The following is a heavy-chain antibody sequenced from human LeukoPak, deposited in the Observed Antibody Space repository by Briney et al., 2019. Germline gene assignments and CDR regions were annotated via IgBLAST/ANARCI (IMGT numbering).Heavy chain of an antibody. V-gene: IGHV3-74*01. CDR3: ATAEPSR. CDR2: INSDGSSS. CDR1: GCNPSSYW. Sequence: GGSLRLSCAASGCNPSSYWMHWVRQAPGKGLVWVSRINSDGSSSSYADSVKGRFTISRDNAKNTLYLQMDSLTVEDTAVYYCATAEPSRWGQGTLVTVSS. J-gene: IGHJ4*02.